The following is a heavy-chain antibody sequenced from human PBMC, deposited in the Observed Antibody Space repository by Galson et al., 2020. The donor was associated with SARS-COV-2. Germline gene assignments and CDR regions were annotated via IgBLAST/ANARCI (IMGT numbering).Heavy chain of an antibody. J-gene: IGHJ1*01. CDR3: ARVGDCRGGICYGAEYCQH. D-gene: IGHD2-15*01. Sequence: NSGGSLRLSCAASSFTFSDYFMSWVRQAPGKGLEWVSYISSSGSYINYADSVKGRFTISRDNAKNSLNLQMNSLRVEDTAVYYCARVGDCRGGICYGAEYCQHWGQGTLVTVSS. CDR2: ISSSGSYI. V-gene: IGHV3-11*04. CDR1: SFTFSDYF.